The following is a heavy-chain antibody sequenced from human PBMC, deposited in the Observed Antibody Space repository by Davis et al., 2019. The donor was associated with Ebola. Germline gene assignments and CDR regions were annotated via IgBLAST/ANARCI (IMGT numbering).Heavy chain of an antibody. D-gene: IGHD3-16*01. CDR3: ARQITFGGV. V-gene: IGHV3-30*04. J-gene: IGHJ4*02. CDR1: GFTFSSYA. CDR2: ISYDGSNK. Sequence: GESLKISCAASGFTFSSYAMHWVRQAPGKGLEWVAVISYDGSNKYYADSVKGRSTISRDNSKNTLYLQMNSLRAEDTAVYYCARQITFGGVWGQGTLVTVSS.